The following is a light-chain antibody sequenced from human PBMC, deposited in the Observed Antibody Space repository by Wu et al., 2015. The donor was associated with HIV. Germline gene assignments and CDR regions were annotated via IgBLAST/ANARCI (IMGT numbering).Light chain of an antibody. V-gene: IGKV3-15*01. J-gene: IGKJ1*01. CDR2: GAS. CDR1: QSVTTN. CDR3: QHYNNWPPWT. Sequence: EVMMTQSPATLSVSPGERVTLSCRASQSVTTNLAWYQQKSGQAPRLLIYGASSRAIGIPARFSGSGSGTEFTLTIDNLQSEDFAVYYCQHYNNWPPWTFGQGTKVE.